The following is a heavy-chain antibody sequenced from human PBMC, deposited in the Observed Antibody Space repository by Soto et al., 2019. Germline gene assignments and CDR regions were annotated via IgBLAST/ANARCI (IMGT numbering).Heavy chain of an antibody. J-gene: IGHJ6*02. CDR3: ARAKGTMVRGVIITAGYYYGMDV. Sequence: EVQLVESGGGLVQPGGSLRLSCAASGFTFSSYDMHWVRQATGKGLEWVSAIGTAGDTYYPGSVKGRFTISRKNAKNSXXLXMXXLRAGDTAVYYCARAKGTMVRGVIITAGYYYGMDVWGQGTTVTVSS. V-gene: IGHV3-13*04. CDR1: GFTFSSYD. D-gene: IGHD3-10*01. CDR2: IGTAGDT.